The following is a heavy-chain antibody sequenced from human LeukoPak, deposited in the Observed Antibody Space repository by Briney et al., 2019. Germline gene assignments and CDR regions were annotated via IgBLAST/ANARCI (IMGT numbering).Heavy chain of an antibody. CDR3: V. V-gene: IGHV4-34*03. CDR2: VYYSGST. Sequence: PSETLSLTCAVYGGSFSGHYWSWIRQPPGKGLEWIGSVYYSGSTYYNPSLKSRVTISVDTSKNQFSLNRISVTAADTAYYMDVWGKRTTVTGSS. J-gene: IGHJ6*03. CDR1: GGSFSGHY.